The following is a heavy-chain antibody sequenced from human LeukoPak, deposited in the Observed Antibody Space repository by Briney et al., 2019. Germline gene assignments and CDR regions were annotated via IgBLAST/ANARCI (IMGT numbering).Heavy chain of an antibody. CDR2: ICHSGST. CDR1: GYSISSGYY. CDR3: ARVGITMVRGVTNWFDP. D-gene: IGHD3-10*01. J-gene: IGHJ5*02. V-gene: IGHV4-38-2*02. Sequence: SETLSLTCTVSGYSISSGYYWGWIRQPPGKGLEWIGSICHSGSTYYNPSLKSRVTISVDTSKNQFSLKLSSVTAADTAVYYCARVGITMVRGVTNWFDPWGQGTLVTVSS.